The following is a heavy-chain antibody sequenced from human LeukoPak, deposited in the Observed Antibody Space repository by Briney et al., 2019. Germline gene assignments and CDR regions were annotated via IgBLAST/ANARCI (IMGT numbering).Heavy chain of an antibody. D-gene: IGHD3-9*01. J-gene: IGHJ4*02. CDR2: INPSGGST. CDR1: GYTFTSYY. Sequence: GASVKVSCKASGYTFTSYYMHWVRQAPGQGLEWMGIINPSGGSTSYAQKFQGRVTMTRDTSISTAYMELSRLRSDDTAVYYCAPDYDILTGYYWVYWGQGTLVTVSS. CDR3: APDYDILTGYYWVY. V-gene: IGHV1-46*01.